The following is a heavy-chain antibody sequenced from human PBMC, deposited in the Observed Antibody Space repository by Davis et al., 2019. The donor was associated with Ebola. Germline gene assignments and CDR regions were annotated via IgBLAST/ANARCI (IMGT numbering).Heavy chain of an antibody. CDR3: ARGRRYSYGPPRY. J-gene: IGHJ4*02. Sequence: MPGGSLRLSCAVYGGSLSGYYWSWIRQPLGKGMEWNGEINHIGRTNYNPSLRSRVTRSVDTSKNQFSLKLSSVTAADTAVYYCARGRRYSYGPPRYWGQGTLVTVSS. V-gene: IGHV4-34*01. D-gene: IGHD5-18*01. CDR2: INHIGRT. CDR1: GGSLSGYY.